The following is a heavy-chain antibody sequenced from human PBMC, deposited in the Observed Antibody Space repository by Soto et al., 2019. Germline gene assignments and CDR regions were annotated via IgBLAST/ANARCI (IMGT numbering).Heavy chain of an antibody. CDR1: GFTFSSYE. CDR3: ARLTNARYYFDY. CDR2: ISSSGSTI. D-gene: IGHD7-27*01. V-gene: IGHV3-48*03. Sequence: EVQLVESGGGLVQPGGSLRLSCAASGFTFSSYEMNWVRQAPGKGLEWVSYISSSGSTIYYADSVKGRFTISRDNAKNSLYLQMNSLGAEDTAVYYCARLTNARYYFDYWGQGTLVTVSS. J-gene: IGHJ4*02.